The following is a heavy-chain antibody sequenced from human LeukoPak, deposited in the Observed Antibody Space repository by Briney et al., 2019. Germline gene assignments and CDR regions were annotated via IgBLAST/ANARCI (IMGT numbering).Heavy chain of an antibody. CDR3: ASRTTVVTPYDAFDI. Sequence: SETLSLTCAVSGGSISSYYWSWIRQPPGKGLEWIACISYSGSTKYNPSLKSRVTISVDTSKNQFSLKLSSVTAADTAVYYCASRTTVVTPYDAFDIWGQGTMVTVPS. CDR1: GGSISSYY. CDR2: ISYSGST. D-gene: IGHD4-23*01. V-gene: IGHV4-59*08. J-gene: IGHJ3*02.